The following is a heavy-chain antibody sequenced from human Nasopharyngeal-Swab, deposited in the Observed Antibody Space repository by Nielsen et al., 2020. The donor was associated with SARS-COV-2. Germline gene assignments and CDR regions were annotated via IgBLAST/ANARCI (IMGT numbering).Heavy chain of an antibody. CDR1: GFTFSSYA. CDR2: ISYDGSNK. V-gene: IGHV3-30-3*01. D-gene: IGHD2-2*01. CDR3: ARGRYCSTTSCYAAYYYHYVDV. J-gene: IGHJ6*03. Sequence: GESLKISCAASGFTFSSYAVHWVRQAPGKGLEWVAVISYDGSNKYYADSVKGRFTISRDNPKNTLYLQMDSLRAEDTAVYYCARGRYCSTTSCYAAYYYHYVDVWDRGTMVTVSS.